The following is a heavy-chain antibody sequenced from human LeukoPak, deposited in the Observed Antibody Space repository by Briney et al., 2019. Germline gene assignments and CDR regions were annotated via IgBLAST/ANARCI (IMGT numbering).Heavy chain of an antibody. V-gene: IGHV4-30-2*01. CDR2: IYHSGST. CDR3: ASLKDRSGYSYWYFDL. Sequence: KPSETLSLTCTVSGGSISSGGYYWSWIRQPPGKGLEWIGYIYHSGSTYYNPSLKSRVTISVDRSKNQFSLKLSSVTAADTAVYYCASLKDRSGYSYWYFDLWGRGTLVTVSS. CDR1: GGSISSGGYY. J-gene: IGHJ2*01. D-gene: IGHD3-22*01.